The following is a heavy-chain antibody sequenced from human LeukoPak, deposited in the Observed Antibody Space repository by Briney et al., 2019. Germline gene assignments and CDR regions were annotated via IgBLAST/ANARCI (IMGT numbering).Heavy chain of an antibody. J-gene: IGHJ4*02. D-gene: IGHD1-26*01. CDR2: ISGSSSYI. V-gene: IGHV3-21*01. CDR3: ATAGGIESFDY. CDR1: GFTFSSYS. Sequence: GSLRLSCAASGFTFSSYSMNWVRQAPGKGLEWVSSISGSSSYIYYADSLKGRFTISRDNAKNSLYLQMNSLRAEDTAVYYCATAGGIESFDYWGQGTLVTVSS.